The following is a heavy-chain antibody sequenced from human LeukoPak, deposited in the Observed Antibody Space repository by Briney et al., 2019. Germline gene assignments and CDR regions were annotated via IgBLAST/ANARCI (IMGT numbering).Heavy chain of an antibody. J-gene: IGHJ3*02. V-gene: IGHV1-69*17. CDR1: GGTFSSYV. Sequence: SVTVSCKACGGTFSSYVISWVRQAPGRGLEGVGGIIPIFGIANYAQKFQGRVTITADKSTSTAYMELSSLRSEDTAVYYCARDRGLVGPIDAFDIWGQGTMVTVSS. CDR3: ARDRGLVGPIDAFDI. D-gene: IGHD1-26*01. CDR2: IIPIFGIA.